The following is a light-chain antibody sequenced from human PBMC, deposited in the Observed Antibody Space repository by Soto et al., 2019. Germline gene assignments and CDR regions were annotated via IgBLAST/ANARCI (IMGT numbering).Light chain of an antibody. CDR3: QKHNSSPLT. CDR2: AAS. J-gene: IGKJ4*01. CDR1: QGTSNY. Sequence: DIQMTQSPSSRSASVGHRDTTTCRASQGTSNYLAWYQQKPGKVPKLLIYAASTLHSGVPSRFSGSGSGTDFTLTISSLQPEDVATYYCQKHNSSPLTFGGGTKVEIK. V-gene: IGKV1-27*01.